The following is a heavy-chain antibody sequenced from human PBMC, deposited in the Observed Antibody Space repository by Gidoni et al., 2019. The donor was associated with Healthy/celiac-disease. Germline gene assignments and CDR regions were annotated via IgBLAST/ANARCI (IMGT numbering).Heavy chain of an antibody. V-gene: IGHV4-59*01. CDR3: ARFASSNYYYGMDV. CDR2: IYYSGST. CDR1: GGGTSSYY. J-gene: IGHJ6*02. D-gene: IGHD2-15*01. Sequence: QVELQESGPGLEKRSETGSLTGTVPGGGTSSYYWSWIRQPPGKGLEWIGYIYYSGSTNYHPSLKSRVTISVDTSKNQFSLKLSSVTAADTAVYYCARFASSNYYYGMDVWGQGTTVTVSS.